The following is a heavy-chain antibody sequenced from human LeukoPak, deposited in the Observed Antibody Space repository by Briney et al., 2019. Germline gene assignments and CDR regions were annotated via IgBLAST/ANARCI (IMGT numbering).Heavy chain of an antibody. D-gene: IGHD3-10*01. Sequence: ASVTVSCKASGYTFTSYGISWVRQAPGQGLEWMGWISAYNGNTNYAQKLQGRVTMTTDTSTSTAYMELRSLRSDDTAVYYCARASVWFGERTPIDYWGQGTLVTVSS. CDR2: ISAYNGNT. J-gene: IGHJ4*02. CDR1: GYTFTSYG. V-gene: IGHV1-18*01. CDR3: ARASVWFGERTPIDY.